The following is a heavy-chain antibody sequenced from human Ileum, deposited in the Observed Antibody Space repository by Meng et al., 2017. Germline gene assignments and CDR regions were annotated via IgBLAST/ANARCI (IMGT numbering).Heavy chain of an antibody. CDR3: VRGPARETHDFDY. V-gene: IGHV4-34*01. CDR1: GGSFNVYA. CDR2: IHHSGRT. D-gene: IGHD1-26*01. J-gene: IGHJ4*02. Sequence: LDLGASEHVRPMTTMSPSWDVFGGSFNVYAGSGVRQSPGKGLEWIGQIHHSGRTKYKLSLERRVPLSVDTSKSQFSLKLTSVTAADTAMYYCVRGPARETHDFDYWGQGALVTVSS.